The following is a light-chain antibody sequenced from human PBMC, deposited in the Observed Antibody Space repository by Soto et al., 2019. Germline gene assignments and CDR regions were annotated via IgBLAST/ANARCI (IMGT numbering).Light chain of an antibody. V-gene: IGKV1-27*01. CDR3: QKSNSAPPAFT. CDR1: QGISNY. Sequence: DIQMTQSPSSLSASVGDRVTITCRASQGISNYLAWYQQKPGKVPKLLIYAASTLQSGVPSRFSGSGSGTDFTLTISSLLPEDVATYYCQKSNSAPPAFTFGPGTKVDIK. J-gene: IGKJ3*01. CDR2: AAS.